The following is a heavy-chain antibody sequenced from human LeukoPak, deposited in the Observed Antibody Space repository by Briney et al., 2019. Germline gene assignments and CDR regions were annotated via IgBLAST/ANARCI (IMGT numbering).Heavy chain of an antibody. CDR3: AKIPRDYYGSGSSTYYYYYMDV. CDR2: IRYDGGNK. J-gene: IGHJ6*03. D-gene: IGHD3-10*01. V-gene: IGHV3-30*02. CDR1: GFTFSSYG. Sequence: GGSLRLSCAASGFTFSSYGVHWVRQAPGKGLEWVAFIRYDGGNKYYADSVKGRFTISRDNSKNTLYLQMNSLRAEDTAVYYCAKIPRDYYGSGSSTYYYYYMDVWGKGTTVTISS.